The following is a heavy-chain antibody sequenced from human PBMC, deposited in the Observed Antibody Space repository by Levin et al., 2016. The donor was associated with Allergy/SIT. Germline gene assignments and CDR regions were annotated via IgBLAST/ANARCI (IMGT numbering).Heavy chain of an antibody. CDR3: ARGSRLRRYCSGGSCRMSWFDP. J-gene: IGHJ5*02. D-gene: IGHD2-15*01. CDR2: IIPIFGTA. Sequence: WVRQAPGQGLEWMGGIIPIFGTANYAQKFQGRVTITADKSTSTAYMELSSLRSEDTAVYYCARGSRLRRYCSGGSCRMSWFDPWGQGTLVTVSS. V-gene: IGHV1-69*06.